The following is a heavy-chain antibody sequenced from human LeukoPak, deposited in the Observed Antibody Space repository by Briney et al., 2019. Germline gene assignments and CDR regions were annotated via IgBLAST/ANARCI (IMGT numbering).Heavy chain of an antibody. CDR1: GFTVSSNY. CDR2: IYSGGST. J-gene: IGHJ4*02. CDR3: ARANYIGNPGAY. Sequence: GGSLRLSCAVSGFTVSSNYMSWVRQAPGKGLEWVSVIYSGGSTYYADSVKGRFTISRDNAKNSLYLEMNSLRAEDTALYYCARANYIGNPGAYWGPGTLVTVSS. V-gene: IGHV3-66*01. D-gene: IGHD5-24*01.